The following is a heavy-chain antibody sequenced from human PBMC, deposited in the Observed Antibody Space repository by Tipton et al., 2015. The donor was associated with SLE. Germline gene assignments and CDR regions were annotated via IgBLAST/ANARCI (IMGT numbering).Heavy chain of an antibody. J-gene: IGHJ2*01. Sequence: TLSLTCTVSGGSISRSGYHWAWIRQPPGKGLEWIGSIYYSGTANYKPSLKSRVTMSVDTSKNQFSLKLTSVTAADTAMYYCARSGSSGWFFDLWGRGTLVTVSS. V-gene: IGHV4-39*07. CDR1: GGSISRSGYH. CDR2: IYYSGTA. CDR3: ARSGSSGWFFDL.